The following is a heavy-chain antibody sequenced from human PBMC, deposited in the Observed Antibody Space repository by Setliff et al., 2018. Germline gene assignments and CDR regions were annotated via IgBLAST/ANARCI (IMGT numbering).Heavy chain of an antibody. J-gene: IGHJ4*02. Sequence: SETLSLTCTAFDVSISGYYWSWIRQPPGKGLEWIGYIHSSGRSNYNPSLKSRVNTAIDTSKNQFSLKLSSVTAADTAVYYCARARSLDFDYWGQGMLVTVSS. CDR2: IHSSGRS. CDR3: ARARSLDFDY. V-gene: IGHV4-4*08. CDR1: DVSISGYY.